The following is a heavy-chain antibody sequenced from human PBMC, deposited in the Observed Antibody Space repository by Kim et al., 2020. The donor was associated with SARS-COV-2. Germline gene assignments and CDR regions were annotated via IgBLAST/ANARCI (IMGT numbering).Heavy chain of an antibody. Sequence: STKHADSVKGELPTARDNSKNRLYLQMNSLRAEDTAVYYCARDLDYYGMDVWGQGTTVTVSS. V-gene: IGHV3-66*01. CDR3: ARDLDYYGMDV. J-gene: IGHJ6*02. CDR2: ST.